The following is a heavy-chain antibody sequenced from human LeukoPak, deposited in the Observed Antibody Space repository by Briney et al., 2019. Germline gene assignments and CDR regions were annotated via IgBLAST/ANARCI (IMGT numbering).Heavy chain of an antibody. D-gene: IGHD3-16*01. CDR1: GGSISSYY. J-gene: IGHJ4*02. V-gene: IGHV4-59*01. CDR3: ARESLNLLDY. CDR2: IYYSGST. Sequence: SETLFLTCIVSGGSISSYYWSWIRQPPGKGLEWIGYIYYSGSTNYNPSLKSRVTISVDTSKNQFSLKLSSVTAADTAVYYCARESLNLLDYWGQGTLVTVSS.